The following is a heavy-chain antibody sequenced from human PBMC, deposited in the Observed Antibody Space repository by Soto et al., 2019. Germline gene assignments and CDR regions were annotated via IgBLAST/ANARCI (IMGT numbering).Heavy chain of an antibody. J-gene: IGHJ4*01. D-gene: IGHD5-18*01. V-gene: IGHV3-23*01. CDR2: ISGSGGST. CDR1: GFTFSSYA. Sequence: GWSLRLSCAASGFTFSSYAMSWVRQAPGKGLEWVSAISGSGGSTYYADSVKGRFTISRDNSKNTLYLQMTSLRAEDTAVYYCAKDTAGRGYSYGSSYWGHGTLFPVS. CDR3: AKDTAGRGYSYGSSY.